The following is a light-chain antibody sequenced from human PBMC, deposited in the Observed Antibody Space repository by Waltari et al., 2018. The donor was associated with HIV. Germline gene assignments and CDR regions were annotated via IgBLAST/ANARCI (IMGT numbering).Light chain of an antibody. CDR3: AAWDDSLSGG. J-gene: IGLJ3*02. CDR1: SSNIGSNY. Sequence: QSVLTQPPSASGTPGQRVTISCSGSSSNIGSNYVYWYQQLPGTAPKLLIYMNNQRPSGVPDRFSGSKSGTSASLAISGLRSEDEADYYCAAWDDSLSGGFGGGTKLTVL. V-gene: IGLV1-47*01. CDR2: MNN.